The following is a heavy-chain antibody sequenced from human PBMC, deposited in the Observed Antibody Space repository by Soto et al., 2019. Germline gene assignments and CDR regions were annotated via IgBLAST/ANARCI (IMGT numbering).Heavy chain of an antibody. CDR3: GRDKAVGATDY. J-gene: IGHJ4*02. Sequence: ESGGGLVQPGGSPRLSCAASGFTVSSNYMSWVRRAPGKGLEWVAVIYSGGSTYYADSMKGRFIISRDNSENTLFLQMNSLRAEDTAVYYCGRDKAVGATDYWGQGTLVTVS. V-gene: IGHV3-66*01. CDR1: GFTVSSNY. D-gene: IGHD1-26*01. CDR2: IYSGGST.